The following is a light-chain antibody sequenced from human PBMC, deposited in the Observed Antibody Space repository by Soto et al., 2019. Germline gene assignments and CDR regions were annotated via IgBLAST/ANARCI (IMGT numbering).Light chain of an antibody. J-gene: IGKJ4*01. CDR2: DAS. V-gene: IGKV1-5*01. CDR1: QSISSW. CDR3: QQYNRYPLP. Sequence: DIQMTQAPSTLSASVGDRVTITCRASQSISSWLAWYQQKPGKAPKLLIYDASSLESGVPSRFSGSGSGTEFTLTISSLQPDDFATYYCQQYNRYPLPFGGGSKVDIK.